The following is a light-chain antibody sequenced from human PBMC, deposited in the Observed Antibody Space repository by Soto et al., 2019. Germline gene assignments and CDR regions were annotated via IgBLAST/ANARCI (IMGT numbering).Light chain of an antibody. Sequence: EIVMTQSPGPLSVSPGERATLSCRASQSVSSNLAWYQQKPGQAPRLLIYGASAGATGIPARFSGSGSGTEFTLTISSLRSEDFAVYYPGTFGQGTKVDI. CDR3: GT. J-gene: IGKJ1*01. CDR2: GAS. V-gene: IGKV3-15*01. CDR1: QSVSSN.